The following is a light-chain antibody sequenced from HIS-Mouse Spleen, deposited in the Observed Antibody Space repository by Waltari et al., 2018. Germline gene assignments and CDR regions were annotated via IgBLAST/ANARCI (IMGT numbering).Light chain of an antibody. CDR3: QVWDSSSDHPYV. CDR2: DDS. Sequence: SYVLTQPPSVSVAPGKTARITCGGNNIGSKSVHWYQQKPGQAPVLVVYDDSGRPSGFPERFAGSNSGNTATLTISRVEAGDEADYYCQVWDSSSDHPYVFGTGTKVTVL. J-gene: IGLJ1*01. CDR1: NIGSKS. V-gene: IGLV3-21*03.